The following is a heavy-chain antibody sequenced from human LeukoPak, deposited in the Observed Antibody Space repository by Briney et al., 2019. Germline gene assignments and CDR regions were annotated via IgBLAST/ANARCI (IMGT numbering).Heavy chain of an antibody. CDR1: GGSISSSSYY. D-gene: IGHD3-10*01. CDR2: IYYSGST. CDR3: ARLGGSGSYSYYYYYYYMDV. Sequence: PSETLSLTCTVSGGSISSSSYYWGWIRQPPGKGLEWIGSIYYSGSTYYNPSLKSRVTISVDTSKSQFSLKLSSVTAADTAVYYCARLGGSGSYSYYYYYYYMDVWGKGTTVTVSS. V-gene: IGHV4-39*01. J-gene: IGHJ6*03.